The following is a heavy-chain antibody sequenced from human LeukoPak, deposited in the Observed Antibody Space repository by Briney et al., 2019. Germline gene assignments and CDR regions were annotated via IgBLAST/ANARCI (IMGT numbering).Heavy chain of an antibody. CDR1: GFTFSRYW. CDR2: IKLDGSEK. V-gene: IGHV3-7*01. CDR3: ARVAEAGFDY. J-gene: IGHJ4*02. Sequence: GGSLRLSCAASGFTFSRYWMTWVRQAPGKGLEWVANIKLDGSEKFYVDSVKGRFTTSRDNAKNSLYLQMNSLTAEDTAVYYCARVAEAGFDYWGQGTLVTVSS. D-gene: IGHD6-13*01.